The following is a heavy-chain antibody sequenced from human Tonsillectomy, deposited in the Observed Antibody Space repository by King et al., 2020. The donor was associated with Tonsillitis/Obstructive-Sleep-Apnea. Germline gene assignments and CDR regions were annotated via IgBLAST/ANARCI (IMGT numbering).Heavy chain of an antibody. V-gene: IGHV3-74*01. CDR1: GFTFSSYW. CDR2: INSDGSST. J-gene: IGHJ5*02. CDR3: ARPIAARHPNWFDP. Sequence: VQLVESGGGLVQPGGSLRLSCAASGFTFSSYWMHWVRQAPGKGLVWVSRINSDGSSTSYADSVKGRFTISRDNAKNTLYLQMNSLRAEDTAVYYCARPIAARHPNWFDPWGQGTLVTVSS. D-gene: IGHD6-6*01.